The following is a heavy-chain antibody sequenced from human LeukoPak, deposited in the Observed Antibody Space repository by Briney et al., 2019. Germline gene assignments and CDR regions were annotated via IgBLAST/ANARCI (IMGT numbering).Heavy chain of an antibody. CDR3: AKQEIVTTWYWFDS. V-gene: IGHV3-23*01. J-gene: IGHJ5*01. CDR1: GFTFSTFA. D-gene: IGHD4-17*01. Sequence: GGSLSLSCAASGFTFSTFAMSWVRQAPGKGLEWVSSISRGGDTTYYADSVEGRFTISRDNSRNTLSLQMNSLRAEDTAVYYCAKQEIVTTWYWFDSWGQGTLVTVSS. CDR2: ISRGGDTT.